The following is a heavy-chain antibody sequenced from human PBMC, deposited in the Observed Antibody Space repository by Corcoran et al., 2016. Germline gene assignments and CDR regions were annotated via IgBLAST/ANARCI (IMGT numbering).Heavy chain of an antibody. CDR3: AKQWLRLAGYYYYGMDV. CDR1: GFTFSIYG. CDR2: ISSNGNNK. Sequence: QVQLVESGGGVVQPGGSLRVSCAASGFTFSIYGMHWVRQAPGKGLEWVTLISSNGNNKYYADPVKGRFTISRDNCKNSLYLQMNSLRAEDTAVYYCAKQWLRLAGYYYYGMDVWGQGTTVTVSS. J-gene: IGHJ6*02. D-gene: IGHD5-12*01. V-gene: IGHV3-30*18.